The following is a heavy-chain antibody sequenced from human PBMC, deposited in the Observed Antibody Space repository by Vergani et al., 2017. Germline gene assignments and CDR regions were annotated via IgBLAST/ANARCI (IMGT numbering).Heavy chain of an antibody. V-gene: IGHV4-4*07. CDR3: ARVMYRDEASTGYRLEGMDI. CDR2: IYTSEST. Sequence: QVQLQESGPGLVKPSETLSLTCIVSGGSISPYYWSWIRQPAGKGLEWIGRIYTSESTNYNPSLKSRVTMSVDTSKNQFSLKLRSVTAADTAVYFCARVMYRDEASTGYRLEGMDIWGQGTTVTISS. J-gene: IGHJ6*02. D-gene: IGHD3-9*01. CDR1: GGSISPYY.